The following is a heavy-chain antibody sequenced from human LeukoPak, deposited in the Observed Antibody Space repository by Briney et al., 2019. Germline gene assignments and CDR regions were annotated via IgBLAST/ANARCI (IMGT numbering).Heavy chain of an antibody. J-gene: IGHJ4*02. V-gene: IGHV4-59*01. CDR2: IYYSGST. CDR3: ARDYHGSNWYYFDY. D-gene: IGHD6-13*01. Sequence: KSSETLSLTCTVSGGSISNYYWSWIRQPPGKGLEWIGYIYYSGSTNYNPSLKSRVTISLDTSKNQFSLRLSSVTAADTAVYYCARDYHGSNWYYFDYWGQGSLVAVSS. CDR1: GGSISNYY.